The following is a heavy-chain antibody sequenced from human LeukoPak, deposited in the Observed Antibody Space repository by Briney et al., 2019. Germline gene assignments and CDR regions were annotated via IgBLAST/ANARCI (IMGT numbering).Heavy chain of an antibody. CDR3: VRGTDF. CDR1: GFTFNNYW. J-gene: IGHJ4*02. CDR2: IKQDGSAE. V-gene: IGHV3-7*05. Sequence: GGSLRLSCASSGFTFNNYWMTWVRQAPGKGLEWVANIKQDGSAEYYVDSVQGRFTISRDNAKNSLYLQMNSLRAEDTAVYYCVRGTDFWGQGTLVTVSS.